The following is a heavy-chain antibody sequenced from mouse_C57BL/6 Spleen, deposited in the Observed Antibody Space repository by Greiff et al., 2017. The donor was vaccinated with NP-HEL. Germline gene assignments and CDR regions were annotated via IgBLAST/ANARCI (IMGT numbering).Heavy chain of an antibody. V-gene: IGHV1-82*01. CDR1: GYAFSSSW. Sequence: VQLKESGPELVKPGASVKISCKASGYAFSSSWMNWVKQRPGKGLEWVGRIYPGDGDTNYNGKFKGKATLTADKSSSTAYMQLSSLTSEDSAVYSCASDYGYDYAMDYWGQGTSVTVSS. CDR2: IYPGDGDT. D-gene: IGHD2-2*01. CDR3: ASDYGYDYAMDY. J-gene: IGHJ4*01.